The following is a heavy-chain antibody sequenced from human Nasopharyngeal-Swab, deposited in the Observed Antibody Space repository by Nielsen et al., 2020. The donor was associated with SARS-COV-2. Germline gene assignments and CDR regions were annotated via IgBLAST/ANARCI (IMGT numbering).Heavy chain of an antibody. J-gene: IGHJ4*02. Sequence: GGSLRLSCAASGFSFSTNSMTWVRQAPGQGLEWVSSISSAGSDLNYADSVKGRFTISRDNAENSLFLQMSSLRAEDTAVYYCARARFYYDSSALGFWGQGTLVTVSS. V-gene: IGHV3-21*01. CDR2: ISSAGSDL. D-gene: IGHD3-22*01. CDR1: GFSFSTNS. CDR3: ARARFYYDSSALGF.